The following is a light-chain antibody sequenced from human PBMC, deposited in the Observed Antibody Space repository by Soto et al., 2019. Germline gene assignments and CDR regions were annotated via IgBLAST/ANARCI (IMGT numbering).Light chain of an antibody. CDR3: HHSSFWPPYT. CDR2: EAS. V-gene: IGKV3D-15*01. Sequence: EIVVTQSPATLSVSLGESVTLSCKASQKIGRALACYLQKPGQVPRHLISEASNRATGIPGRFSGTGSGTEFTLSIHSLQSEDFAVYYCHHSSFWPPYTFGQGTKVESK. J-gene: IGKJ2*01. CDR1: QKIGRA.